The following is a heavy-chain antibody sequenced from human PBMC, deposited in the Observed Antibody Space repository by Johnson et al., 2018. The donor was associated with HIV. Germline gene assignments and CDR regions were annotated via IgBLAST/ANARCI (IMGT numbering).Heavy chain of an antibody. CDR2: ISFDGNLK. J-gene: IGHJ3*02. D-gene: IGHD6-19*01. CDR1: GLSFSNFG. V-gene: IGHV3-30*03. Sequence: VQLVESGGGLVQPGKSLTLSCVASGLSFSNFGIHWVRQAPGKGPEWVAVISFDGNLKKYADSVKGRFTISRDNSKNTLYLQMNSLRAEDTAVYYCARDNGAVAGPEGAFDIWGQGTMVTVSS. CDR3: ARDNGAVAGPEGAFDI.